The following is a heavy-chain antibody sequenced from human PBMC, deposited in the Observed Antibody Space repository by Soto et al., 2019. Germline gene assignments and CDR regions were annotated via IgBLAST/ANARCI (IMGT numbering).Heavy chain of an antibody. CDR1: GGTFSSYT. D-gene: IGHD5-12*01. Sequence: QVQLVQSGAEVKKPGSSVKVSCKASGGTFSSYTISWVRQAPGQGLEWMGRIIPILGIANYAQKFQGRVTITADKATSTAYMELSSLRSEDTAVYYCARDRGDGYNNSWGQGTMVTVSS. CDR2: IIPILGIA. V-gene: IGHV1-69*08. J-gene: IGHJ3*02. CDR3: ARDRGDGYNNS.